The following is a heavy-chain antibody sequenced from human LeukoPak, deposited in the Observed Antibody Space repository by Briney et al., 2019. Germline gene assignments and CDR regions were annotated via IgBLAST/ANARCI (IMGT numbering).Heavy chain of an antibody. CDR3: AKDFQFTPPLLGFDY. V-gene: IGHV3-23*01. Sequence: GGSLRLSCAASGFTFSSYAMSGVPQAPGKGLEWVSAISGSGGSTYYADSVKGRFTISRDNSKNTLYLQMNSLRAEDTAVYYCAKDFQFTPPLLGFDYWGQGTLVTVSS. D-gene: IGHD3-16*01. CDR2: ISGSGGST. J-gene: IGHJ4*02. CDR1: GFTFSSYA.